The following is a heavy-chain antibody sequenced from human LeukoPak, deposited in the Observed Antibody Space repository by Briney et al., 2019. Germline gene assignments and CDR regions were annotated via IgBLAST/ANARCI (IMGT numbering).Heavy chain of an antibody. V-gene: IGHV3-23*01. J-gene: IGHJ4*02. Sequence: GGSLRLSCAASRFTFSNYAMTWVRQAPEKGLEWVSPIGGSGSPTYYADSVKGRFTISRDNSKNTLYLQMNSLRAEDTAVYYCAKIKSSGSYDYFDYWGQGTLVTVSS. CDR3: AKIKSSGSYDYFDY. D-gene: IGHD1-26*01. CDR1: RFTFSNYA. CDR2: IGGSGSPT.